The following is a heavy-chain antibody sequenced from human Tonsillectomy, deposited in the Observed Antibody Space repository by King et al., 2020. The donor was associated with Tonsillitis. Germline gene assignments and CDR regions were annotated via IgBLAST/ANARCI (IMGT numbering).Heavy chain of an antibody. J-gene: IGHJ4*02. Sequence: VQLVESGGGVVQPGESLRLSCATSGFTFSSYGMHWVRQAPGKGLEWVTFIRYDGSDKYYADSVKGRFTISRDNSKNTLYLQMNSLRPEDTAVYFCAKGPAYGSGSSTNDYWGQETLVTVSS. CDR2: IRYDGSDK. V-gene: IGHV3-30*02. CDR3: AKGPAYGSGSSTNDY. CDR1: GFTFSSYG. D-gene: IGHD3-10*01.